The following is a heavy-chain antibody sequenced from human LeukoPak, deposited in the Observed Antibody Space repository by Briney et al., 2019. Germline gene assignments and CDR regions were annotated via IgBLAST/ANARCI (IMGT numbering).Heavy chain of an antibody. J-gene: IGHJ3*02. CDR1: GFTFSSYS. V-gene: IGHV3-48*01. CDR2: ISSSSSTI. CDR3: ARDSDRSYWLIPDAFDI. D-gene: IGHD1-26*01. Sequence: GGSLRLSCAASGFTFSSYSMNWVRQAPGKGLEWVSYISSSSSTIYYADSVKGRFTISRDNAKNSLYLQMNSLRAEDTAVYYCARDSDRSYWLIPDAFDIWGQGTMVTVSS.